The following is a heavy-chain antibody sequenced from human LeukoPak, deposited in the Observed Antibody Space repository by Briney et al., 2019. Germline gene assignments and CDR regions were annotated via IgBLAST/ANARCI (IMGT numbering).Heavy chain of an antibody. Sequence: GGSLRLSCAASGFTFSDYSMSWVRQAPGKGLEWVANIKHDGSEKYYVDSVKGRFTISRDNAKNSLYLQMNSLRAEDTGVYYCAKGITRGDIWGQGTMVTVSS. CDR1: GFTFSDYS. V-gene: IGHV3-7*03. CDR3: AKGITRGDI. D-gene: IGHD3-10*01. J-gene: IGHJ3*02. CDR2: IKHDGSEK.